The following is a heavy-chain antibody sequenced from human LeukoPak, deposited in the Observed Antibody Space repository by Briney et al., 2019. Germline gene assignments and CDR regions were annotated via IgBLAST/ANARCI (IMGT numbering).Heavy chain of an antibody. J-gene: IGHJ4*02. CDR3: ARQEITFGGVIVS. D-gene: IGHD3-16*02. CDR2: IYYSGST. V-gene: IGHV4-59*08. CDR1: GGSISSYY. Sequence: SETLSLTCTVSGGSISSYYWSWLRQPPGKGLEWLGYIYYSGSTNYNPSRKSRVTISVDTSKNQFSLKLSSVTAADTAVYYCARQEITFGGVIVSWGQGTLVTVSS.